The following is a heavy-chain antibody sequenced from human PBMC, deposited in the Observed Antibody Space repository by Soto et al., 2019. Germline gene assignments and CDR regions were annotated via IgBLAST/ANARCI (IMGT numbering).Heavy chain of an antibody. V-gene: IGHV3-73*02. CDR3: SGLGCATHGVDF. J-gene: IGHJ4*02. CDR1: GFIFSNSA. CDR2: IRSKANNYTT. Sequence: EGQLVESGGGLVQPGGSLKLSCAASGFIFSNSAIHWVRQASGKGLEWVGRIRSKANNYTTTYTASKKVRFTISRDDSKNTAYRQMTSLKSEDPAGYYCSGLGCATHGVDFWGLGTLVTVSS.